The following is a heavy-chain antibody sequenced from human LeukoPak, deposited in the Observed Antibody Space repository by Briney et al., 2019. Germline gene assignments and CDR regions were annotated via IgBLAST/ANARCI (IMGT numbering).Heavy chain of an antibody. CDR3: ARDVVMGSDQGWFDP. Sequence: SVKVSCKASGYSFIDYFIHWVRQAPGQGLDCMGCINPTTGDTKYVQKFQDRLTMTMDTSISTAYMQLPRLHSADTAMYFCARDVVMGSDQGWFDPWGQGTLVTVSS. D-gene: IGHD2/OR15-2a*01. CDR1: GYSFIDYF. CDR2: INPTTGDT. J-gene: IGHJ5*02. V-gene: IGHV1-2*02.